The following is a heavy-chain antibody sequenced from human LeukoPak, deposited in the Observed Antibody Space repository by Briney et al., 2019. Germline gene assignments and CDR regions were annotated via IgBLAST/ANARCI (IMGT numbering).Heavy chain of an antibody. CDR2: IYDDGRS. Sequence: SGTLSLTCTVSGGSISSGGYFWSWIRHPPGKALEWIGYIYDDGRSYYNPSLQGRVTISVDGSKNQVSLRLSSVTAADTAVYYCARKDGDWWGQGTLVTVSS. D-gene: IGHD3-9*01. CDR3: ARKDGDW. CDR1: GGSISSGGYF. V-gene: IGHV4-30-2*01. J-gene: IGHJ4*02.